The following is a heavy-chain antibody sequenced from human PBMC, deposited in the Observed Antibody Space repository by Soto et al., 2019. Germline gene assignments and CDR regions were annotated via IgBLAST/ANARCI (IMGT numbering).Heavy chain of an antibody. J-gene: IGHJ1*01. Sequence: QVQLVESGGGLVKPGGSLRLSCAASGFTFSDYYMSWIRQAPGKGLEWVSYISSSSSYTNYADSVKGRFTISRDNAKNSLYLQMNSLRAEDTAVYYCSRDLELVGGRFQHWGQGTLVTVSS. CDR1: GFTFSDYY. CDR2: ISSSSSYT. CDR3: SRDLELVGGRFQH. D-gene: IGHD2-15*01. V-gene: IGHV3-11*06.